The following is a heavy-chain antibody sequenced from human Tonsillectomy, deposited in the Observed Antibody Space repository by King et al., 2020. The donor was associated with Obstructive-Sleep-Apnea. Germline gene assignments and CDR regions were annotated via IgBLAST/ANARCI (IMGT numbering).Heavy chain of an antibody. D-gene: IGHD1-26*01. CDR1: GGSISSGSYY. Sequence: QLQESGPGLVKPSETLSLTCTVSGGSISSGSYYWGWIRQPPGKGLEWIGSIYYSGSTYYNPSLKSRVTISVDTSKNQFSLKLSSVTAADTAVYYCARAHLKLDTWFDPWGQGTLVTVSS. CDR3: ARAHLKLDTWFDP. V-gene: IGHV4-39*07. J-gene: IGHJ5*02. CDR2: IYYSGST.